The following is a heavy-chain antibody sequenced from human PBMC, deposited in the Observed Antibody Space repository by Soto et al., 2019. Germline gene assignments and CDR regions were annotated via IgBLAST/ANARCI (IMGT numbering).Heavy chain of an antibody. CDR1: GESFSVYY. J-gene: IGHJ5*01. D-gene: IGHD6-19*01. V-gene: IGHV4-34*01. CDR2: INHSGST. CDR3: AREKHPWVAVPVRPLKSTWWFDS. Sequence: QVQLQQWGAGLLKPSETLSLTCGVYGESFSVYYWSWIRQPPGKGLEWIGEINHSGSTNHNPSLKGRVTISVDKSKNQLSLKLSSVTAAATAVYYCAREKHPWVAVPVRPLKSTWWFDSWGQGTLVTVSS.